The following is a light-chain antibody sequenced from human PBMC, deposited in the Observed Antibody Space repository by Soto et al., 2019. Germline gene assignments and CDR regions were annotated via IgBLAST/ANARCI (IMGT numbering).Light chain of an antibody. CDR2: VAS. V-gene: IGKV1-27*01. CDR3: QKYNSAPWT. CDR1: QGISNY. J-gene: IGKJ1*01. Sequence: DIQMTQSPSSLSASVGDRATITCRASQGISNYLAWYQQQPGKDPKLLIYVASTLQSGVPSRFSGSGSGTDFTLTSSSLQPEDVATYYCQKYNSAPWTFGQGTKVEIK.